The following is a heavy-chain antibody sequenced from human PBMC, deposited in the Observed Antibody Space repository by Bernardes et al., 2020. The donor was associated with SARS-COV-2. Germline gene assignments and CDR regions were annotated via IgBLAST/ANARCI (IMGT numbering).Heavy chain of an antibody. CDR2: ISGDGSVT. D-gene: IGHD2-2*01. CDR1: GITFSSNW. V-gene: IGHV3-74*01. J-gene: IGHJ5*02. Sequence: GGSLRLSCAASGITFSSNWMHWVRQAPGKGLVWVSRISGDGSVTNYADPVKGRFIIYRDNAKNTLYLQMNSLRDEDTAVYYCGSSSSTCCDPWGQGTLVTVSS. CDR3: GSSSSTCCDP.